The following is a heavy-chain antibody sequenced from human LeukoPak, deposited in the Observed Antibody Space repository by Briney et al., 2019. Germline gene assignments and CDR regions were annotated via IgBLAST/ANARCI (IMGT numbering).Heavy chain of an antibody. CDR1: GYTFTSYG. CDR3: ARALCGVPMGLPDY. Sequence: ASVKVSCKASGYTFTSYGISWVRQAPGQGLEWMGWISAYNGNTNYAQKLQGRVTMTTDTSTSTAYMELRSLRSDDTAVYYCARALCGVPMGLPDYWGQGTLVTVSS. D-gene: IGHD3-16*01. V-gene: IGHV1-18*01. CDR2: ISAYNGNT. J-gene: IGHJ4*02.